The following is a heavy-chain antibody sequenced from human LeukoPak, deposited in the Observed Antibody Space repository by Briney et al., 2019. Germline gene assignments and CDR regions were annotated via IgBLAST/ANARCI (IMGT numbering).Heavy chain of an antibody. CDR1: GFILRNYA. Sequence: GASLRLSCAASGFILRNYAMSWVRQAPGKGLEWVSAITGSGDSTYYADSVKGRFTISRDNSKNTLYVEMNTLRAEDTAVHYCAKWGDYDILTGYYVSDFWGQGTLVTVSS. V-gene: IGHV3-23*01. D-gene: IGHD3-9*01. CDR2: ITGSGDST. J-gene: IGHJ4*02. CDR3: AKWGDYDILTGYYVSDF.